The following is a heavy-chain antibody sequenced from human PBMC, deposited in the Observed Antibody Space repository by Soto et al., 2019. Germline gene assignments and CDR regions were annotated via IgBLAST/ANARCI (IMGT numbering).Heavy chain of an antibody. CDR3: ARDRADYYDSSGYPLGY. J-gene: IGHJ4*02. V-gene: IGHV3-7*04. CDR1: GFPFSSYW. CDR2: IKQDGSEK. Sequence: PGRSLRLPSTASGFPFSSYWMSWVRQTPGKGLEWVANIKQDGSEKYYVDSVKGRFTISRDNAKNSLYLQMNSLRAEDTAVYYCARDRADYYDSSGYPLGYWGQGTLVTVSS. D-gene: IGHD3-22*01.